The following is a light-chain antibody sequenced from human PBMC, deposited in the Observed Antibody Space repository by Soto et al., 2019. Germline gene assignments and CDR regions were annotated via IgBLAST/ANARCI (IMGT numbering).Light chain of an antibody. CDR2: KAS. Sequence: DLQMTQSPSTLSASVGDRVTITCRASQSVSSWLAWYQQKPGKAPNLLIFKASSLDNGVPSRFSGRGSGTEFTLTISSLQPDDFATYYCQHYNSNSPTFGQGTKVELK. CDR1: QSVSSW. V-gene: IGKV1-5*03. CDR3: QHYNSNSPT. J-gene: IGKJ1*01.